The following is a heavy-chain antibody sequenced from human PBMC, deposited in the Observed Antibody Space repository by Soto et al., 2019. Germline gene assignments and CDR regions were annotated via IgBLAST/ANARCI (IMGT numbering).Heavy chain of an antibody. J-gene: IGHJ4*02. D-gene: IGHD2-8*01. Sequence: ASVPVSCKVSGYTLSELSMHWVRQAPGKGLEGMGGFDPEDGETIYAQKFQSRVTRTEDTSTDTAYMELGSMGSEDSAVYYCTTMVYAIAWGQGTLVTVSS. CDR1: GYTLSELS. V-gene: IGHV1-24*01. CDR2: FDPEDGET. CDR3: TTMVYAIA.